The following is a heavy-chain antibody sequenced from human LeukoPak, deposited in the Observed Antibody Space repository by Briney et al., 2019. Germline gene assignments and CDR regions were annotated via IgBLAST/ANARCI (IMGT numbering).Heavy chain of an antibody. CDR3: AKLNLYSNSMPVDY. D-gene: IGHD4-11*01. Sequence: GGSLRLSCAASGFTFSSYGMHWVRQAPGKGLKWVAVISYDGSNKYYADSVKGRFTISRDNSKNTLYLQMNSLRAEDTAVYYCAKLNLYSNSMPVDYWGQGTLVTVSS. CDR1: GFTFSSYG. V-gene: IGHV3-30*18. CDR2: ISYDGSNK. J-gene: IGHJ4*02.